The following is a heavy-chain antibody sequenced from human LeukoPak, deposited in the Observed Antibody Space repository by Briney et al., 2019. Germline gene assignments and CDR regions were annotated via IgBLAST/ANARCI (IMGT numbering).Heavy chain of an antibody. Sequence: GGSLRLSCAASGFTFSDYYMSWIRQAPGKGLEWVSYISSSGSTIYYADSVKGRFTISRDNAKNSLYLQMNSLRAEDMAVYYCARVSRGKQWLDYFDYWGQGTLVTVSS. V-gene: IGHV3-11*01. CDR1: GFTFSDYY. CDR3: ARVSRGKQWLDYFDY. J-gene: IGHJ4*02. CDR2: ISSSGSTI. D-gene: IGHD6-19*01.